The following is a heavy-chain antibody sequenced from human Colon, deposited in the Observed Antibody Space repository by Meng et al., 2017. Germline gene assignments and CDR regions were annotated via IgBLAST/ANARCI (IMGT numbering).Heavy chain of an antibody. V-gene: IGHV7-4-1*02. CDR3: VRHNGDSDFDY. CDR2: INMYTGDP. CDR1: GYSFSTYA. D-gene: IGHD2-21*02. Sequence: QVQLVQSGSELKKPGASVKVSCKASGYSFSTYAINWVRQAPGQGRQWMGWINMYTGDPSYVEGFAGRFVFSLDISVSTAYLQISSLKAEDTAVYFCVRHNGDSDFDYWGQGTLVTVSS. J-gene: IGHJ4*02.